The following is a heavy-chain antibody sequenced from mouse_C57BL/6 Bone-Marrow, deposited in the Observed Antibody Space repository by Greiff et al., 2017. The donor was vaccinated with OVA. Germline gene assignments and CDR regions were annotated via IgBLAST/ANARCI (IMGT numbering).Heavy chain of an antibody. CDR1: GFSFNTYA. Sequence: DVMLVESGGGLVQPKGSLKLSCAASGFSFNTYAMNWVRQAPGKGLEWVARIRSKSNNYATYYADSVKDRFTISRDDSESMLYLQMNNLKTEDTAMYYCVRHAGLYAMDYWGQGTSVTVSS. CDR3: VRHAGLYAMDY. J-gene: IGHJ4*01. V-gene: IGHV10-1*01. CDR2: IRSKSNNYAT.